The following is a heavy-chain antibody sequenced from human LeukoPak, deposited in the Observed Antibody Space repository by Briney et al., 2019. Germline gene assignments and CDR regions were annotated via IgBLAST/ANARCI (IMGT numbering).Heavy chain of an antibody. V-gene: IGHV4-59*01. CDR2: IYYSGST. D-gene: IGHD3-22*01. CDR3: ASSTYYYDSSGYLVRYFDY. Sequence: SETLSLTCTVSGGSISSYYWSWIRQPPGKGLEWIGYIYYSGSTNYNPSLKSRVTISVDTSKNQFSLKLSSVTAADTAVYYCASSTYYYDSSGYLVRYFDYWGQGTLVTVPS. J-gene: IGHJ4*02. CDR1: GGSISSYY.